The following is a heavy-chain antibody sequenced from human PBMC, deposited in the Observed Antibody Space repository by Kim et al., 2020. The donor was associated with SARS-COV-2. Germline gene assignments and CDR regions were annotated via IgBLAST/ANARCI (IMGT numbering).Heavy chain of an antibody. D-gene: IGHD3-10*01. CDR2: IYYSGST. V-gene: IGHV4-39*01. J-gene: IGHJ4*02. Sequence: SETLSLTCTVSGGSISSSSYYWGWIRQPPGKGLEWIGSIYYSGSTYYNPSLKSRVTISVDTSKNQFSLKLSSVTAADTAVYYCARPRAWGVIDYWGQGT. CDR3: ARPRAWGVIDY. CDR1: GGSISSSSYY.